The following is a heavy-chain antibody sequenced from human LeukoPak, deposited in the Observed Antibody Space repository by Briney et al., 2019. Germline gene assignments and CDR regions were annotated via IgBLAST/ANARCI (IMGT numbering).Heavy chain of an antibody. Sequence: PGGSLRLSCAASGFTFSSYAMSWVRQAPGKGLEWVSAISGSGGSTYYADSVKGRFTISRDNSKNTLYLQMNSLRAEDTAVYYCGLTYYDFWSGYYLPDYWGQGTLSPSPQ. CDR2: ISGSGGST. V-gene: IGHV3-23*01. J-gene: IGHJ4*02. CDR3: GLTYYDFWSGYYLPDY. D-gene: IGHD3-3*01. CDR1: GFTFSSYA.